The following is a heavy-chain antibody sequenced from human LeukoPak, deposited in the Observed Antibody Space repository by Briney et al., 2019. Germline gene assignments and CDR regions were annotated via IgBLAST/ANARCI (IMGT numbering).Heavy chain of an antibody. CDR3: ARVQLLGYCSGGSCRYSSPLYYYYYYGMDV. CDR1: GFTFSSYS. Sequence: PGGSLRLSCAASGFTFSSYSMNWVRQAPGKGLEWVSSISSSSSYIYYADSVKGRFTISRDNAKNSLYLQMNSLRAEDTAVYYCARVQLLGYCSGGSCRYSSPLYYYYYYGMDVWAKGPRSPSP. V-gene: IGHV3-21*01. CDR2: ISSSSSYI. J-gene: IGHJ6*02. D-gene: IGHD2-15*01.